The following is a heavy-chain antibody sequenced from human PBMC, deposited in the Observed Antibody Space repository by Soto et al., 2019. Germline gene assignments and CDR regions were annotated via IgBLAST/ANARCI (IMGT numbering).Heavy chain of an antibody. CDR1: GFTFSSYG. Sequence: SLRLSCAASGFTFSSYGMHWVRQAPGKGLEWVAVIWYDGSNKYYADSVKGRFTISRDNSKNTLYLQMNSLRAEDTAVYYCARESYDSSGSLYYYYGMDVWGQGTTVTVSS. J-gene: IGHJ6*02. V-gene: IGHV3-33*01. CDR3: ARESYDSSGSLYYYYGMDV. CDR2: IWYDGSNK. D-gene: IGHD3-22*01.